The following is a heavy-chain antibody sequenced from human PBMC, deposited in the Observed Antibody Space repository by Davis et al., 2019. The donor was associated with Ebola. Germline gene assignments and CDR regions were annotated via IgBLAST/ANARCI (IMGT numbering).Heavy chain of an antibody. CDR1: GFSFSYFW. J-gene: IGHJ3*01. D-gene: IGHD2-15*01. Sequence: GESLKISCAASGFSFSYFWMLWVRQVPGKGLEWVARINSDGSTTHYADSVKGRSTISRDNAKNTLYLQMDSLSDDDTALYYCARGVDTTLASWSDALDVWGQGTMVTVSS. V-gene: IGHV3-74*01. CDR2: INSDGSTT. CDR3: ARGVDTTLASWSDALDV.